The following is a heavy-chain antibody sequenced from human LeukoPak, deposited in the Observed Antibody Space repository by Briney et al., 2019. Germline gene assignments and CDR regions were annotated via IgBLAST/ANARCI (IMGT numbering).Heavy chain of an antibody. Sequence: PSETLSLTCTVSGGSVSSGSYYWSWIRQPPGKGLEWIGYIYYSGSTNYNPSLKSRVTIPVDTSKNQFSLKLSSVTAADTAVYYCARDRYYYGSGSYYHPLDLWGRGTLVTVSS. J-gene: IGHJ2*01. CDR2: IYYSGST. CDR1: GGSVSSGSYY. D-gene: IGHD3-10*01. CDR3: ARDRYYYGSGSYYHPLDL. V-gene: IGHV4-61*01.